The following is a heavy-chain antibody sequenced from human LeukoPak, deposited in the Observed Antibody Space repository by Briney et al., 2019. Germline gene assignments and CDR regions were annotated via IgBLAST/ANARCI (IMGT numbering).Heavy chain of an antibody. Sequence: GGSLRLSCAASGFTFSDYYMSWIRQAPGKGLEWVSYISSSGSTIYYADSVKGRFTISRDNAKNSLYLQMNSLRAEDTVVYYCARVGYGSGSLDYYYYMDVWGKGTTVTISS. D-gene: IGHD3-10*01. CDR1: GFTFSDYY. CDR3: ARVGYGSGSLDYYYYMDV. CDR2: ISSSGSTI. V-gene: IGHV3-11*01. J-gene: IGHJ6*03.